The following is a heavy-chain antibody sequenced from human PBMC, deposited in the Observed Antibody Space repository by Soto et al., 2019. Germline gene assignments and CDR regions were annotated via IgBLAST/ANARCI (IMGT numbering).Heavy chain of an antibody. Sequence: EVQLLESGGGLVQPGGSLRLSWAASGFTFSSYAMSWVRQAPGKGLEWVSAISGSGGSTYYADSVKGRFTISRDNSKNTLYLQMNSLRAEDTAVYYCAKGSSGWYERFDYWGQGTLVTVSS. CDR3: AKGSSGWYERFDY. CDR1: GFTFSSYA. CDR2: ISGSGGST. V-gene: IGHV3-23*01. D-gene: IGHD6-19*01. J-gene: IGHJ4*02.